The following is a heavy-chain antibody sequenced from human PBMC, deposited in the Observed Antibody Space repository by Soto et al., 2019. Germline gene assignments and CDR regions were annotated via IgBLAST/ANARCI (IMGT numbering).Heavy chain of an antibody. D-gene: IGHD2-2*01. Sequence: QVQLQQSGPGLVKPSQTLSLTCAISGDSVSSNSAAWNWIRQSPSRGLEWLGRTYYRSKWYNDYAVSVKSRITINPDTSKNQFSLQLNSVTPEDTAVYYCARGQIVVVPAAIGNYYYYGMDVWGQGTTVTVSS. J-gene: IGHJ6*02. V-gene: IGHV6-1*01. CDR1: GDSVSSNSAA. CDR2: TYYRSKWYN. CDR3: ARGQIVVVPAAIGNYYYYGMDV.